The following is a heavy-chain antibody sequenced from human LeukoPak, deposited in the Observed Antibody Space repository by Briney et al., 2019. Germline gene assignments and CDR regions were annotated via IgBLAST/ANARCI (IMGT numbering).Heavy chain of an antibody. D-gene: IGHD6-13*01. CDR3: ARDHHGSSY. J-gene: IGHJ4*02. CDR2: IYYSGST. Sequence: PSETLSLTCTVSGGSISSYYWSWIRQPPGRGLEWIGYIYYSGSTTYNPSLKSRVTMSVDTSKNQFSLKLSSVTAADTAVYFCARDHHGSSYWGQGTLVAVSS. V-gene: IGHV4-59*01. CDR1: GGSISSYY.